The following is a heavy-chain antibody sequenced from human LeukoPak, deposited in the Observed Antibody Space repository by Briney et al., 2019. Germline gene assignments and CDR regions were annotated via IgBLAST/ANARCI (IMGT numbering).Heavy chain of an antibody. V-gene: IGHV1-2*02. Sequence: ASVKVSCKASGYTFTGYYMHWVRQAPGQGLGWMGWINPNSGNTNYAQKFQGRVTMTRDTSISTAYMELSRLTSDDTAVYYCAKEVHYYDSSDYFPLGYWGQGTLITVSS. CDR3: AKEVHYYDSSDYFPLGY. CDR1: GYTFTGYY. D-gene: IGHD3-22*01. CDR2: INPNSGNT. J-gene: IGHJ4*02.